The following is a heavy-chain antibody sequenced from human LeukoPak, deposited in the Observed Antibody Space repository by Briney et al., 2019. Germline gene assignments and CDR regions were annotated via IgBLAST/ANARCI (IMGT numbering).Heavy chain of an antibody. CDR3: ARDRFGQRIFDS. Sequence: PSETLSLTCTVSGGSINSGDYYWPWIRQPPGKGLEWIGYISYTGGTYYNPSLKSRVTMSVDTSKNQFSLKLSSVTAADTAVYYCARDRFGQRIFDSWGQGTLVTVSS. V-gene: IGHV4-30-4*01. J-gene: IGHJ4*02. CDR2: ISYTGGT. D-gene: IGHD2-15*01. CDR1: GGSINSGDYY.